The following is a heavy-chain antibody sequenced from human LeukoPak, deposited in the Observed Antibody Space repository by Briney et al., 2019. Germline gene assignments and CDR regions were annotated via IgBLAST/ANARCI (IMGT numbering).Heavy chain of an antibody. Sequence: ASVKVSCKASGGTFSSYAISWVRQAPGQGLEWMGRIIPILGIANYAQKFQGRVTITTDKSTSTAYMELSSLRSEDTAVYYCARRGDTSGYTLFSLWGQGTLVTVSS. CDR3: ARRGDTSGYTLFSL. CDR2: IIPILGIA. V-gene: IGHV1-69*04. CDR1: GGTFSSYA. J-gene: IGHJ4*02. D-gene: IGHD5-12*01.